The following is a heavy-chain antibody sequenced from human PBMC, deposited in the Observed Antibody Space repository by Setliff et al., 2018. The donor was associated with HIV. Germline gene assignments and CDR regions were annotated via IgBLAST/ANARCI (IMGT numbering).Heavy chain of an antibody. CDR2: IYYRGAT. Sequence: LSLTCTVSGGSISNSDFYWGWIRQSPGKGLVWIGGIYYRGATYYNPTLQSRVTISADTSKNQFYLKLTSVTAADTAIYYCARPYDSLYGWGQGVLVTVSS. D-gene: IGHD3-22*01. CDR3: ARPYDSLYG. J-gene: IGHJ4*02. CDR1: GGSISNSDFY. V-gene: IGHV4-39*01.